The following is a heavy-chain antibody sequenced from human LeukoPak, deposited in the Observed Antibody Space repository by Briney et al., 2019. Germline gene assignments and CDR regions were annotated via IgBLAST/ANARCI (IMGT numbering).Heavy chain of an antibody. CDR3: AKGAGPPWFDP. Sequence: SETLSLTCTVSGGSIISISYYWGWIRQPPGKGLEWIGSMYHNGSTYSPSLKSRVTISIDTSRNQFSMNLNSVTAADTAVYYCAKGAGPPWFDPWGQGTLVTVSS. D-gene: IGHD6-19*01. CDR1: GGSIISISYY. V-gene: IGHV4-39*07. CDR2: MYHNGST. J-gene: IGHJ5*02.